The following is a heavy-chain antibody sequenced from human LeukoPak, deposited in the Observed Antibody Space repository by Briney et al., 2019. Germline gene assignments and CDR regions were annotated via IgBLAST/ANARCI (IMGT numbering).Heavy chain of an antibody. D-gene: IGHD6-13*01. CDR2: ISGSADST. V-gene: IGHV3-23*01. J-gene: IGHJ4*02. CDR3: ANRNMAAAVHGLF. CDR1: GFTFSSYA. Sequence: PGGSLRLSCAASGFTFSSYAMSWVRQAPGKGLEWVSGISGSADSTYYADSVKGRFTISRDNSKKTLYLQMNSLRADDTAVYYCANRNMAAAVHGLFWGQGTLVTVSS.